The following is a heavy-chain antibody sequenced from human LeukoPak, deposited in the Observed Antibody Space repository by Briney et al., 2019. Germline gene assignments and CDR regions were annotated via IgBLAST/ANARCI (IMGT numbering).Heavy chain of an antibody. CDR2: IHSEGRT. CDR3: ARDFLDWGTRTGAFDI. V-gene: IGHV3-66*01. D-gene: IGHD1-1*01. CDR1: GSTVSNNY. J-gene: IGHJ3*02. Sequence: GGSLRLSWAAAGSTVSNNYMSWVRQAPGKELEWVSVIHSEGRTYWSASVKDRFIISRDISRSTPYLQMNSLRVGDTAMYYCARDFLDWGTRTGAFDIWGQGTMVTVSS.